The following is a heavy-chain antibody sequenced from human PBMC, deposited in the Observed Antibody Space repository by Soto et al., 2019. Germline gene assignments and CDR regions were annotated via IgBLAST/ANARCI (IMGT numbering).Heavy chain of an antibody. CDR1: GGSFY. CDR3: AGGGGDYHYAVDV. D-gene: IGHD4-17*01. J-gene: IGHJ6*02. Sequence: QVQLQQWGAGLLKPSETLSLNCAVYGGSFYWTWIRQPPGKGLEWIGEIRHSGSTNYNPSLKSRVSISIDRSKSQVYLTVYSVTAADTAVYYCAGGGGDYHYAVDVWGQGTTVTVSS. CDR2: IRHSGST. V-gene: IGHV4-34*01.